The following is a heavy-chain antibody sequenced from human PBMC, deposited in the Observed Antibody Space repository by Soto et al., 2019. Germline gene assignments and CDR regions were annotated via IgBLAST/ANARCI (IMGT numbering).Heavy chain of an antibody. V-gene: IGHV4-39*01. Sequence: PSETLSLTCTVSGVSITSGTYYWGWIRQPPGKGLEWIGTIYYTGSTYYDPSLKSRVTISVDTSKNQFSLKLTSVTAADTAVYYCALSSGKLLWFGEPFSGSGFGPWGQGTLVTVSS. D-gene: IGHD3-10*01. J-gene: IGHJ5*02. CDR2: IYYTGST. CDR1: GVSITSGTYY. CDR3: ALSSGKLLWFGEPFSGSGFGP.